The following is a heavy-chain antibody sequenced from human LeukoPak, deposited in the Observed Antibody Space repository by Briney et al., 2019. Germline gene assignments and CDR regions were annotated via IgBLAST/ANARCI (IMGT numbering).Heavy chain of an antibody. CDR1: GFSFRSYE. Sequence: GGSLRLSCAASGFSFRSYEMNWVRQAPGKGLEWIAYLSSSGSAFSYAHSVKGRFTIARDNAKNSVYLEMNSLRADDTAVYYCARSARLMKGVVEVTALDDWGQGTLVTVSS. D-gene: IGHD3-3*01. V-gene: IGHV3-48*03. J-gene: IGHJ4*02. CDR3: ARSARLMKGVVEVTALDD. CDR2: LSSSGSAF.